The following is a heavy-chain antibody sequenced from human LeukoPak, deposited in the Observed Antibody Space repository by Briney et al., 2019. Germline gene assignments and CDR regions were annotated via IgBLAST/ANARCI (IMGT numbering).Heavy chain of an antibody. CDR2: IIPIFGTA. V-gene: IGHV1-69*13. Sequence: SVKLSCKASGGTFSSYAISWVRQAPGQGLEWMGGIIPIFGTANYAQKFQGRVTITADESTSTAYMELSSLRSEDTAVYYCARETDRYCSSTSCYRGINWFDPWGQGTLVTVSS. CDR1: GGTFSSYA. D-gene: IGHD2-2*01. J-gene: IGHJ5*02. CDR3: ARETDRYCSSTSCYRGINWFDP.